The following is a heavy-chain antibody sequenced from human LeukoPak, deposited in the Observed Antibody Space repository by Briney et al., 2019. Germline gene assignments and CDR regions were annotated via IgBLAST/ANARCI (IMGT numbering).Heavy chain of an antibody. CDR2: IRSSGTDT. V-gene: IGHV3-21*01. J-gene: IGHJ4*02. Sequence: PGGSLRLSRAASGFTFSNSAMNWVRQAPGKGLEWVSSIRSSGTDTYYADSVKGRFTISRDNAKNSLYLQMNSLRAEDTAVYYCAGAWSQPDYWGQGTLVTVSS. CDR1: GFTFSNSA. CDR3: AGAWSQPDY. D-gene: IGHD1-1*01.